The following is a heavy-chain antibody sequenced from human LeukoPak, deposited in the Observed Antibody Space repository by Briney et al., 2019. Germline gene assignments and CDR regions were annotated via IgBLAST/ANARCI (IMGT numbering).Heavy chain of an antibody. CDR1: GYTFTSYG. CDR2: ISAYNGNT. J-gene: IGHJ6*03. V-gene: IGHV1-18*01. Sequence: GASVKVSCKASGYTFTSYGISWVRRAPGQGLEWMGWISAYNGNTNYAQKLQGRVTMTTDTSTSTAYMELRSLRSDDTAVYYCARWSSSPRLKTRYYYYYYMDVWGKGTTVTVSS. D-gene: IGHD6-6*01. CDR3: ARWSSSPRLKTRYYYYYYMDV.